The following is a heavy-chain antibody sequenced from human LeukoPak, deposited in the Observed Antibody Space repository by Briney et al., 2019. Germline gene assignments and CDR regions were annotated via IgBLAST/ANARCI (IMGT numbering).Heavy chain of an antibody. V-gene: IGHV3-23*01. CDR3: AKDGLYCSGGSCCDY. CDR2: ISGSGGST. CDR1: GFTFSSYG. J-gene: IGHJ4*02. D-gene: IGHD2-15*01. Sequence: WGSLRLSCAASGFTFSSYGMSWVRQAPGKGLEWVSAISGSGGSTYYADSVKGRFTISRDNSKNTLYLQMNSLRAEDTAVYYCAKDGLYCSGGSCCDYWGQGTLVTVSS.